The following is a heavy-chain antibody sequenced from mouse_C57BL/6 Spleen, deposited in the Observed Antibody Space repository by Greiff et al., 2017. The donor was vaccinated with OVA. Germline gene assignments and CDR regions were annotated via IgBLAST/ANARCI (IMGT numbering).Heavy chain of an antibody. CDR3: ARGGDYPFAY. CDR1: GFTFSDYG. CDR2: ISSGSSTI. Sequence: VQLKESGGGLVKPGGSLKLSCAASGFTFSDYGMHWVRQAPEKGLEWVAYISSGSSTIYYADTVKGRFTISRDNAKNTLFLQMTSLRSEDTAMYYCARGGDYPFAYWGQGTLVTVSA. J-gene: IGHJ3*01. D-gene: IGHD2-4*01. V-gene: IGHV5-17*01.